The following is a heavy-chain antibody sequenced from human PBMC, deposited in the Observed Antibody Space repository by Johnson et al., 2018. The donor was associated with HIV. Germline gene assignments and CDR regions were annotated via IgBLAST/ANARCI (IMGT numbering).Heavy chain of an antibody. CDR3: AKDRRCSCGSCHPDAFDI. CDR2: ISWNSGSI. CDR1: GFTFDDYA. V-gene: IGHV3-9*01. Sequence: LLVESGGGLVQPGRSLRLSCAASGFTFDDYAMHWVQQAPGKGLEWVSGISWNSGSIGYADSVKGRFTISRDNAKNSLYLQMNSLRAEDTALYYCAKDRRCSCGSCHPDAFDIWGQGTMVTVSS. J-gene: IGHJ3*02. D-gene: IGHD2-15*01.